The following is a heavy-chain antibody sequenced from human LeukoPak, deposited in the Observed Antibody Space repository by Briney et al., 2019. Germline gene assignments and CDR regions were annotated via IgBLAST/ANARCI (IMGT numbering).Heavy chain of an antibody. CDR3: ARDDRGYSGYHFDH. CDR2: QDGNNK. D-gene: IGHD5-12*01. Sequence: GRSLRLSCAASGFTFSSYTFHWVRQAPGKGLEWVAVQDGNNKYYTESVKGRFTISRDNSKNTLYLQMNSLRAEDTAVYYCARDDRGYSGYHFDHWGQGTLVTVSS. V-gene: IGHV3-30-3*01. J-gene: IGHJ4*02. CDR1: GFTFSSYT.